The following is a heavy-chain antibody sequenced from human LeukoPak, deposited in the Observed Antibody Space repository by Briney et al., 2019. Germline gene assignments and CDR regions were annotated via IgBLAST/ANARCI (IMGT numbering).Heavy chain of an antibody. CDR3: AKGPVSGSRSPLDF. CDR1: GFTFSSYG. J-gene: IGHJ4*02. Sequence: GGSLRLSCAASGFTFSSYGMHWVRQAPGKGLEWVAVISYDGSNRCYADSVKGRFTISRDNSKNTLSLEMISLRAGDTAVYYCAKGPVSGSRSPLDFWGQGTLVTVSS. D-gene: IGHD1-26*01. V-gene: IGHV3-30*18. CDR2: ISYDGSNR.